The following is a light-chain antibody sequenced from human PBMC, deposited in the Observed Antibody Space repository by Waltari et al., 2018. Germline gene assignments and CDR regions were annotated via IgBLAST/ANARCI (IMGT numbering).Light chain of an antibody. CDR2: DDS. V-gene: IGLV3-21*02. CDR1: ILRCKS. CDR3: QVWADNSDHVV. J-gene: IGLJ2*01. Sequence: SYVPPQPPSVSVAPGEAARITCVGNILRCKSVHWYYQRPGQAPVLVVDDDSDRPSGIPERFSGSNSANTATLTISRVEAADGADYYCQVWADNSDHVVFGGGTKLTVL.